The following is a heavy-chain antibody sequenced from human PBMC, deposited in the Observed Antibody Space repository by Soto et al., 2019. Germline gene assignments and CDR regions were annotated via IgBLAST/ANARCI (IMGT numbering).Heavy chain of an antibody. J-gene: IGHJ6*02. Sequence: DVQLVESGGGLVQPGRSLRLSCAASGFTFDDYAMHWVRQAPGKGLEWVSGISWNSGSIGYADSVKGRFTISRDNAKKXLXLXXNSLRAEDTALYYCAKDNYDILTGYSHSYYYGMDVWGQGTTVTVSS. D-gene: IGHD3-9*01. CDR1: GFTFDDYA. CDR3: AKDNYDILTGYSHSYYYGMDV. V-gene: IGHV3-9*01. CDR2: ISWNSGSI.